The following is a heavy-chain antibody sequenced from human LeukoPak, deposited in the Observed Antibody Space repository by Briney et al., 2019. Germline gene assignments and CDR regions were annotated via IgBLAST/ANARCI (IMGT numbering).Heavy chain of an antibody. D-gene: IGHD1-26*01. CDR2: INPNSAT. CDR1: GYTFTGYY. V-gene: IGHV1-2*02. Sequence: GASVKVSCRASGYTFTGYYMHWVRQALGQGLEWMGWINPNSATNYAQKFQGRVTMTRDTPTSTAYIELSRLTSDDMAVYYCSRGEVDGPDFDYWGQGTLVTVSS. CDR3: SRGEVDGPDFDY. J-gene: IGHJ4*02.